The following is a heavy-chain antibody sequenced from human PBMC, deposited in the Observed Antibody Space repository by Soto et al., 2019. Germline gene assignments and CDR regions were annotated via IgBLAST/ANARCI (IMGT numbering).Heavy chain of an antibody. Sequence: QMTLKESGPTLVKPTQTLTLTCSFSGFSISTSGVGVGWVRQPPGKALEWLALIYWSGDEHYRASLKSRLTITKDTSKKQVVLIMTNMDPVDTATYYCARGLATLPVFAFDVWGQGTTVTVSS. CDR2: IYWSGDE. CDR3: ARGLATLPVFAFDV. J-gene: IGHJ3*01. V-gene: IGHV2-5*01. CDR1: GFSISTSGVG. D-gene: IGHD6-6*01.